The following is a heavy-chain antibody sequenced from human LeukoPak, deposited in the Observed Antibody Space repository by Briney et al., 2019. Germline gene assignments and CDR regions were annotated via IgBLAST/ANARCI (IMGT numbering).Heavy chain of an antibody. CDR2: ISGSGGSI. CDR1: GFTFSSYD. D-gene: IGHD3-10*01. CDR3: ARGGRGLLWFGDHSPDNWFDP. J-gene: IGHJ5*02. V-gene: IGHV3-23*01. Sequence: GGSLRLSCVASGFTFSSYDMSWVRQAPGKGLEWVSAISGSGGSIYYPDSVKGRFTISRDNSKNAVYLQMNSLRAGDTAVYYCARGGRGLLWFGDHSPDNWFDPWGQGTLVTVSS.